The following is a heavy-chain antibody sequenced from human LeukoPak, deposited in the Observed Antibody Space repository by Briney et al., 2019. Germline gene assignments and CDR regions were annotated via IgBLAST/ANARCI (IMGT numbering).Heavy chain of an antibody. Sequence: SETLSLTCAVSGGSITSDGYSWSWIRQPPGKGLEWIGYIYHSGSTYYNPSLKSRVTISVDTSKNQFSLKLSSVTAADTAVYYCARSVVVVAATVWFDPWGQGTLVTVSS. CDR2: IYHSGST. J-gene: IGHJ5*02. V-gene: IGHV4-30-2*01. D-gene: IGHD2-15*01. CDR1: GGSITSDGYS. CDR3: ARSVVVVAATVWFDP.